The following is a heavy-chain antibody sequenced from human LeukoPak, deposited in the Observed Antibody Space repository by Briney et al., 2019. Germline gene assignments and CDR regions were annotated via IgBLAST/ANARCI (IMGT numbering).Heavy chain of an antibody. J-gene: IGHJ4*02. V-gene: IGHV3-30*04. CDR1: GFTFSNYA. CDR2: ISYDGSNK. CDR3: ARERLFGSGSYYNVPAY. D-gene: IGHD3-10*01. Sequence: PGGSLRLSCAASGFTFSNYAMHWVRQAPGTGLEWVAVISYDGSNKYYADSVRGRFTISRDNSNNALYLQMNSLRVEDMAVYYCARERLFGSGSYYNVPAYWGQVTLVTVSS.